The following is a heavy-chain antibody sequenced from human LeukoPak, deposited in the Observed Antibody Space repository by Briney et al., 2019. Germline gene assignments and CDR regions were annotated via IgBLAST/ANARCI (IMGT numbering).Heavy chain of an antibody. CDR3: ANSGSYSSGWYY. D-gene: IGHD6-19*01. CDR1: GYTFTGYY. J-gene: IGHJ4*02. CDR2: INPNSGGT. V-gene: IGHV1-2*02. Sequence: GASVKLSCNASGYTFTGYYMHWVRQAPGQGLEWMGWINPNSGGTNYAQKFQGRVTMTRDTSISTAYMELSRLRSGDTAVYYCANSGSYSSGWYYWGQGTLVTVSS.